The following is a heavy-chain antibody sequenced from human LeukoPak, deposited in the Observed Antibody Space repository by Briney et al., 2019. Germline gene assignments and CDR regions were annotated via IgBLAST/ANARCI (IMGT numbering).Heavy chain of an antibody. V-gene: IGHV4-39*01. CDR1: GGSISSSHYY. D-gene: IGHD3-10*01. CDR2: IYYSGTT. Sequence: SETLSLTCTVSGGSISSSHYYWGWIRQSPGKGLEWIGTIYYSGTTYYNPSLESRVTISEDTSKNHFSLTLRPVTAADTAVYYCARQISDYYYYYIDVWGKGTTVTVSS. J-gene: IGHJ6*03. CDR3: ARQISDYYYYYIDV.